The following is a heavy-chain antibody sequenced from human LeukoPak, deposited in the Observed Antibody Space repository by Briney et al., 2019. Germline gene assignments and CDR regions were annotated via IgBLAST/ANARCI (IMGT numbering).Heavy chain of an antibody. Sequence: KAGGSLRLSCAASGFKFSDYYMNWIRQAPGKGLEWVSQISKTSSYTNYADSVKGRFTISRDNARNSLYLQMNSLRAEDTAVYYCARAGGQQLVRIPFDNWGQGTLVTVSS. J-gene: IGHJ4*02. V-gene: IGHV3-11*06. CDR3: ARAGGQQLVRIPFDN. CDR1: GFKFSDYY. CDR2: ISKTSSYT. D-gene: IGHD6-13*01.